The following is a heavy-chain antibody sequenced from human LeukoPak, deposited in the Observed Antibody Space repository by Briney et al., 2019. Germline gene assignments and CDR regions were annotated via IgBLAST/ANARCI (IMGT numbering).Heavy chain of an antibody. J-gene: IGHJ5*02. V-gene: IGHV4-34*01. CDR2: INHSGST. CDR1: GGSFSGYY. D-gene: IGHD6-6*01. CDR3: ARSGAEQPVRRHNWFDP. Sequence: SETLSLTCAVYGGSFSGYYWSWIRRPPGKGLEWIGEINHSGSTNYNPSLKSRVTISVDTSKNQFSLKLSSVTAADTAVYYCARSGAEQPVRRHNWFDPWGQGTLVTVSS.